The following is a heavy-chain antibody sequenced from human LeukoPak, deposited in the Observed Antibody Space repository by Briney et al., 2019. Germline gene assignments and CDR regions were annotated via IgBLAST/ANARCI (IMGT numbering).Heavy chain of an antibody. V-gene: IGHV3-23*01. CDR1: GFTFSSYA. CDR3: ARPHYDILTGYMYYFDY. CDR2: ITGSGAST. J-gene: IGHJ4*02. D-gene: IGHD3-9*01. Sequence: PGASLRLSCAASGFTFSSYAMTWVRQAPGKGLEWVSHITGSGASTYYVDSVKGRFTISRDNSNNSLYLQMNSLRADDTAVYYCARPHYDILTGYMYYFDYWGQGTLVTVSS.